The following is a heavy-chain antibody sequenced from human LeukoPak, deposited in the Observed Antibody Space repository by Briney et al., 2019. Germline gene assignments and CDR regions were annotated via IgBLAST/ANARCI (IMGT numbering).Heavy chain of an antibody. CDR2: IKEDGSEE. D-gene: IGHD6-19*01. CDR1: AFSFSDYW. V-gene: IGHV3-7*05. CDR3: ARWNSGWEFDC. J-gene: IGHJ4*02. Sequence: GGSLRLSCAASAFSFSDYWMTWVRQAPGTGLHWVAHIKEDGSEEYYVDSVKGRFTISRDNAKSSLYLQMNSLRAEDTAVYYCARWNSGWEFDCWGQGTQVSVSS.